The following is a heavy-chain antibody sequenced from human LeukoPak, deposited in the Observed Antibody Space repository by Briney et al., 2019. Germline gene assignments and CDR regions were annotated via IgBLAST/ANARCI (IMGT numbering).Heavy chain of an antibody. D-gene: IGHD3-3*01. J-gene: IGHJ5*02. CDR3: AKEEGRYYDFWSGYPGNWFDP. CDR1: GFTFSSYA. CDR2: ISGSGGST. Sequence: PGGSLRLSCAASGFTFSSYAMSWVRQAPGKGLEWVSAISGSGGSTYYADSVKGRFTISRDNSKNTLYLQMNSLRAEDTAVYYCAKEEGRYYDFWSGYPGNWFDPWGQGTLSPSPQ. V-gene: IGHV3-23*01.